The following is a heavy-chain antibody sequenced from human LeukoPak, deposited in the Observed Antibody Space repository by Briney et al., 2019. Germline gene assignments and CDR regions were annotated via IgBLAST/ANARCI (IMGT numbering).Heavy chain of an antibody. Sequence: GGPLRLSCAASGFTFSNAWMSWVRQAPGKGLEWVGRIKSKTDGGTTDYAAPVKGRFTISRDDSKNTLYLQMNSLKTEDTAVYYCTTDEEGNSGYDYYYFDYWGQGTLVTVSS. D-gene: IGHD5-12*01. CDR2: IKSKTDGGTT. CDR3: TTDEEGNSGYDYYYFDY. CDR1: GFTFSNAW. J-gene: IGHJ4*02. V-gene: IGHV3-15*01.